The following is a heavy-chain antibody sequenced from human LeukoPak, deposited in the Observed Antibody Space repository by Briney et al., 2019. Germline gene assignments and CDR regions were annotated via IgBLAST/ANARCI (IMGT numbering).Heavy chain of an antibody. Sequence: AAVKVSCKGSGCTFSCYPISWVRQAPGQGLEWMGVSIPIFGTANYAQKLQGRVTITADESTSTAYMELSSMRSEDTAVYYCARVGDFWSGYPQRNWFDPWGQGTLVTVSS. J-gene: IGHJ5*02. V-gene: IGHV1-69*13. CDR1: GCTFSCYP. CDR2: SIPIFGTA. D-gene: IGHD3-3*01. CDR3: ARVGDFWSGYPQRNWFDP.